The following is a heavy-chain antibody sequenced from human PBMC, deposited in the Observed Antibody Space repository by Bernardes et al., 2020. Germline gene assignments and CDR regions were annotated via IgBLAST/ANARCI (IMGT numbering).Heavy chain of an antibody. CDR2: IYNTLNT. Sequence: SEPLSLTCTVSGGSIGSYYWTWVRQPPGKGLEWIGYIYNTLNTNYNPSLKSRVTISVDTSKGQFSLTLTSLTATDTAVYYCAREVWAARGGLDIWGQGTMVTVSS. CDR3: AREVWAARGGLDI. D-gene: IGHD3-16*01. J-gene: IGHJ3*02. V-gene: IGHV4-59*01. CDR1: GGSIGSYY.